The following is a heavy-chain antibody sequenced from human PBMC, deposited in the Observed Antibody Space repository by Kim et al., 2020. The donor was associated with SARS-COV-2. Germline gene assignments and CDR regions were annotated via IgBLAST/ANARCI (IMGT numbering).Heavy chain of an antibody. D-gene: IGHD6-25*01. CDR3: ATRESSEY. CDR2: ISSSGGNT. CDR1: GFTFSSYA. V-gene: IGHV3-23*01. J-gene: IGHJ4*02. Sequence: GGSLRLSCAASGFTFSSYAMNWVRQAPGKGLEWVSIISSSGGNTYYADSVKGRFTISRDNSKNTLYLQMNSLRAEDTALYYCATRESSEYWGQGTLVTVSS.